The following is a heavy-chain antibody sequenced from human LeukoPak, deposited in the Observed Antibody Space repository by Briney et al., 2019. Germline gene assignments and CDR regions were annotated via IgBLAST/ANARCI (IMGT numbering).Heavy chain of an antibody. V-gene: IGHV1-69*05. Sequence: SVKVSCKASGYTFTRYGINWVRQAPGQGLEWMGGIIPIFGTANYAQKFQGRVTITTDESTSTVYMELSSLRSEDTAVYYCARGRSYGDYALFAYWGQGTLVTVSS. CDR1: GYTFTRYG. D-gene: IGHD4-17*01. CDR2: IIPIFGTA. J-gene: IGHJ4*02. CDR3: ARGRSYGDYALFAY.